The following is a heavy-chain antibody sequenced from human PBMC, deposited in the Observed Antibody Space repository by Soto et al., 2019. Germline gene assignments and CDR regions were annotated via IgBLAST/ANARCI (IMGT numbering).Heavy chain of an antibody. CDR3: AREHYGSGSMDV. Sequence: SETLSLTCTDSGGSISSYYWSWIRQPPGKGLEWIGYIYYRGSTNFNPSHKSRVTISVDTSKNQFSLKLSSVTAADTAVYYCAREHYGSGSMDVWGQGTTVTVSS. V-gene: IGHV4-59*01. CDR1: GGSISSYY. D-gene: IGHD3-10*01. CDR2: IYYRGST. J-gene: IGHJ6*02.